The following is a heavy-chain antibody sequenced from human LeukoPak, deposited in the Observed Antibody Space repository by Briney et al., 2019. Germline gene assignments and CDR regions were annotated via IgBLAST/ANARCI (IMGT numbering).Heavy chain of an antibody. CDR1: GFSFKDYC. Sequence: GGSLRLSCAATGFSFKDYCMHWVRQPPGKGLEWVSAINWNGGGTDYADSEKGRFTISRDNAKNSLYLQLSSLRPEDTALYYCAKHLTATNTYIFFGLDVWGQGTSVTVSS. D-gene: IGHD1-26*01. CDR3: AKHLTATNTYIFFGLDV. V-gene: IGHV3-9*01. J-gene: IGHJ6*02. CDR2: INWNGGGT.